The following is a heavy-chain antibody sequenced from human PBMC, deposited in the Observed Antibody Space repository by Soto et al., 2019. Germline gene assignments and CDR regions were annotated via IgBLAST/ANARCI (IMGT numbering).Heavy chain of an antibody. CDR1: GFTFSSYG. J-gene: IGHJ4*02. V-gene: IGHV3-33*01. CDR2: IWYDGSNK. CDR3: ARDGYGSGSYYIDY. Sequence: GGSLRLSCAASGFTFSSYGMHWVRQAPGKGLEWVAVIWYDGSNKYYADSVKGRFTISRDNSKNTLYLQMNSLRAEDTAVYYCARDGYGSGSYYIDYWGQGTLVTISS. D-gene: IGHD3-10*01.